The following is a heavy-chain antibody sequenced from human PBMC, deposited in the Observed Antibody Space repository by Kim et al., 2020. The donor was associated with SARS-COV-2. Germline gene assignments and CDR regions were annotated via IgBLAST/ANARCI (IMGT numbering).Heavy chain of an antibody. J-gene: IGHJ6*03. CDR1: GYTFTTYA. CDR2: IYAGNGKS. Sequence: ASVKVSCKASGYTFTTYAIHWVRQAPGQGLEWMGWIYAGNGKSKYSEKFQGRVAITTDISASTVHMKLSSLRSEDTAVYYCAREDRRVDFLNYYYYLDVWGRGTTVTVSS. D-gene: IGHD3-3*01. V-gene: IGHV1-3*01. CDR3: AREDRRVDFLNYYYYLDV.